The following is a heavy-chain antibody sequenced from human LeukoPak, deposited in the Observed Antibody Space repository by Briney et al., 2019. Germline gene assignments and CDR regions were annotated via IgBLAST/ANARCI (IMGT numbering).Heavy chain of an antibody. CDR3: ARESLGDYSNPFDY. D-gene: IGHD4-11*01. CDR1: GYTFTGYY. Sequence: ASVKVSCKASGYTFTGYYMHWVRQAPGQGLEWMGWINPNNGATTFVQNLYDRVTATRDTTISTFYMELSRLRSDDTGVYYCARESLGDYSNPFDYWGQGTLVTVSS. J-gene: IGHJ4*02. V-gene: IGHV1-2*02. CDR2: INPNNGAT.